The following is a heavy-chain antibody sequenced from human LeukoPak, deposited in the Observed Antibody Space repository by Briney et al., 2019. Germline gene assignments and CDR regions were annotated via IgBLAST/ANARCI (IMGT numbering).Heavy chain of an antibody. J-gene: IGHJ5*02. CDR2: INPNSGGT. Sequence: ASVKVSCKASGYTFTGYYMHWVRQAPGQGLEWMGWINPNSGGTNYAQKFQGWVTMTRDTSISTAYMELSRLRSDDTAVYYCARGEGVRYFDWFYWFDPWGQGTQVTVSS. CDR3: ARGEGVRYFDWFYWFDP. V-gene: IGHV1-2*04. CDR1: GYTFTGYY. D-gene: IGHD3-9*01.